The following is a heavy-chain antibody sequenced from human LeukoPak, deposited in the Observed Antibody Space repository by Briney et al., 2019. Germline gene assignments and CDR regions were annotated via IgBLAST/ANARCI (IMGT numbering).Heavy chain of an antibody. CDR1: GYSISSGYY. CDR2: IYHSGST. J-gene: IGHJ4*02. Sequence: PSETLSLTCTVSGYSISSGYYWGWIRQPPGKGLEWIGSIYHSGSTYYNPSLKSRVTISVDTSKNQFSLKLSSVTAAGTAVYYCARVGQDYYDSSGYYRDYWGQGTLVTVSS. V-gene: IGHV4-38-2*02. D-gene: IGHD3-22*01. CDR3: ARVGQDYYDSSGYYRDY.